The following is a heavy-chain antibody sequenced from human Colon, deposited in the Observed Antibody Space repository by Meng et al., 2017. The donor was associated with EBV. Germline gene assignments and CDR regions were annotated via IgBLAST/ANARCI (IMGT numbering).Heavy chain of an antibody. Sequence: QLQLPGSGPGLVKPSETLSLTCTVSGGPISSNGYYWDWVRQPPGKGLEWIGAIYHSGSTSYNPSLQSRVTMFVDTSKNQFSLMLTSVTATDTAVYHCARRRGGSGRDCWGQGTLVTVSS. D-gene: IGHD3-10*01. V-gene: IGHV4-39*01. CDR3: ARRRGGSGRDC. J-gene: IGHJ4*02. CDR1: GGPISSNGYY. CDR2: IYHSGST.